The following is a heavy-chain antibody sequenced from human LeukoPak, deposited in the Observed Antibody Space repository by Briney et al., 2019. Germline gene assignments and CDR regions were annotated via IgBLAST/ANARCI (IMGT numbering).Heavy chain of an antibody. CDR2: IYYSGST. Sequence: SETLSLTCTVSGGSISSSSYYWGWIRQPPGKGLEWIGSIYYSGSTYYNPSLKSRVTISVDTSKNQFSLKLSSVTAADTAVYYCARTPFVGDWLLLESYFDYWGQGTLVTVSS. CDR3: ARTPFVGDWLLLESYFDY. D-gene: IGHD3-9*01. CDR1: GGSISSSSYY. J-gene: IGHJ4*02. V-gene: IGHV4-39*07.